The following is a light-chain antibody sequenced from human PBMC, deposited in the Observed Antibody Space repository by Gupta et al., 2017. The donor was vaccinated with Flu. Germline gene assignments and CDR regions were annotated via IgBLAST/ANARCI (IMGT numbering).Light chain of an antibody. CDR1: SSDVGSNNL. J-gene: IGLJ3*02. CDR2: DVT. Sequence: ITISCTGTSSDVGSNNLVSWYRQYPGTAPQLIILDVTKRPYEISDRFSCSKSGTNASPPIXGXRAEDEXDYYCYCSYIGTNTCLFGGGTRLAVL. CDR3: YCSYIGTNTCL. V-gene: IGLV2-23*02.